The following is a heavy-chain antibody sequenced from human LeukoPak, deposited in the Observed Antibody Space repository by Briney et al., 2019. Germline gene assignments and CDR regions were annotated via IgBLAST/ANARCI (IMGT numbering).Heavy chain of an antibody. CDR3: AKVSVRARPPTFDY. Sequence: PGGSLRLSCAASGFTFSSYEMNWVRQAPGKGLEWVSAISGSGGSTYYADSVKGRFTISRDNSKNTLYLQMNSLRAEDTAVYYCAKVSVRARPPTFDYWGQGTLVTVSS. D-gene: IGHD1-26*01. CDR2: ISGSGGST. J-gene: IGHJ4*02. CDR1: GFTFSSYE. V-gene: IGHV3-23*01.